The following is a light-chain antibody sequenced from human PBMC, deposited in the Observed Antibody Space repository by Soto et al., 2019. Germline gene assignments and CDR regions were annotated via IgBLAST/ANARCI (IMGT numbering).Light chain of an antibody. V-gene: IGKV3-15*01. CDR1: QSAGSN. CDR3: QQYNNWPPM. Sequence: EIVMTQSPATLSVSPGDVATLSCRASQSAGSNLAWYQQKPGQPPRLLISGASTRATGIPARFSGSGSGTEFTLTISSLQSEDFAVYYCQQYNNWPPMFGQGTKVDIK. CDR2: GAS. J-gene: IGKJ1*01.